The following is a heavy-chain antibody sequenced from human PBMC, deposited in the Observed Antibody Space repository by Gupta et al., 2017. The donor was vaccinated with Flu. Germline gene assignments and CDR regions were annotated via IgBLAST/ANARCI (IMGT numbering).Heavy chain of an antibody. CDR3: AKDGPWTASCPYYCYYMDV. Sequence: QMQRVASGGGVVQFGTSLRLSCAASGFTFSAYGMHWVRQAPGKGLEWVAEKASDGSHKDDADSVRGRFIISRDNSNNTLSLEMDSLRVEDTAIYYCAKDGPWTASCPYYCYYMDVWGKGTTVTVSS. CDR2: KASDGSHK. J-gene: IGHJ6*03. V-gene: IGHV3-30*18. CDR1: GFTFSAYG. D-gene: IGHD2-2*01.